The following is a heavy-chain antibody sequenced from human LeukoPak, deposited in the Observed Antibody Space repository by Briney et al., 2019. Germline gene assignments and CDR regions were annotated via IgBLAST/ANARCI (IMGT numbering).Heavy chain of an antibody. CDR2: VYYSGST. Sequence: SETLSLTCTVSGGSISSYYWSWIRQPPGKGLEWIGYVYYSGSTNYNPSLKSRVTISVDTSKNQFSLRLTSVTAADTAVYYCARGDSGSFSQFDCWGQGTLVTVSS. CDR3: ARGDSGSFSQFDC. CDR1: GGSISSYY. J-gene: IGHJ4*02. D-gene: IGHD1-26*01. V-gene: IGHV4-59*01.